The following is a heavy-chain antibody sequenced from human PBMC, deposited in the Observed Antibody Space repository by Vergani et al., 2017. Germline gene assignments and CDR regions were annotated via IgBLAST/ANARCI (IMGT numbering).Heavy chain of an antibody. CDR3: ARHTVAVAGNYYYYGMDV. CDR2: IDWNDNK. D-gene: IGHD6-19*01. V-gene: IGHV2-70*01. J-gene: IGHJ6*02. CDR1: GFSILTSEMC. Sequence: QVTLRESGPALVKPTQTLTLTCTFSGFSILTSEMCVSWIRQPPGKALEWLALIDWNDNKYFNTSLKTRLTISKDASKNQVVLTMTNMDPVDTATYYCARHTVAVAGNYYYYGMDVWGQGTTVTVSS.